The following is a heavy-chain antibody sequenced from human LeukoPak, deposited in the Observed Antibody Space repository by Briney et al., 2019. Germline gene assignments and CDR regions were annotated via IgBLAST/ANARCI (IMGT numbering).Heavy chain of an antibody. CDR1: GGSISSYY. V-gene: IGHV4-59*08. CDR2: IYYSGST. Sequence: SETLSLTCTVSGGSISSYYWSWIRQPPGKGLEWIGYIYYSGSTNYNPSLKSRVTISVDTSKNQFSLKLSSVTAADTAVYYCARWGQYYDSSGYYYFDDAFDIWGQGTMVTVSS. J-gene: IGHJ3*02. D-gene: IGHD3-22*01. CDR3: ARWGQYYDSSGYYYFDDAFDI.